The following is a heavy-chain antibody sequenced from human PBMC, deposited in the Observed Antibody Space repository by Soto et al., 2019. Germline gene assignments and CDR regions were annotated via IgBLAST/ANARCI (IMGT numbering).Heavy chain of an antibody. CDR1: GYSFTSYW. D-gene: IGHD6-25*01. V-gene: IGHV5-10-1*01. CDR2: IDPSDSYT. CDR3: AGRIAADLGMDV. J-gene: IGHJ6*02. Sequence: PXESLTISVKGSGYSFTSYWISLVRQMPGKGLEWMGRIDPSDSYTNYSPSFQGHVTISADKSISTAYLQWSSLKASDTAMYYCAGRIAADLGMDVWGQGTTVTVSS.